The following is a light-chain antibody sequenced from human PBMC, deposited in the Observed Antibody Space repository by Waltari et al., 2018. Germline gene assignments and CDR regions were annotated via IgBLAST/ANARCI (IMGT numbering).Light chain of an antibody. CDR3: QSYDTSLSVV. Sequence: VLPQPPPLPGPPGLRVTIPRTGSGSTLGDGNDVHWYQQLPRAAPKLLIYGSSTRPLGVPDRFFGSTSGTSASLAITGLQAEDEADYYCQSYDTSLSVVFGGGTKLTVL. CDR1: GSTLGDGND. CDR2: GSS. J-gene: IGLJ3*02. V-gene: IGLV1-40*01.